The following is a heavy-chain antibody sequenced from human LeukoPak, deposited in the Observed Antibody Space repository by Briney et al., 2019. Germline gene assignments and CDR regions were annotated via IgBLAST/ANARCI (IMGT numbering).Heavy chain of an antibody. CDR3: ARDRNGDGFAHLDY. CDR2: ITPSGGT. D-gene: IGHD5-24*01. V-gene: IGHV1-2*02. CDR1: GFTFTSYA. J-gene: IGHJ4*02. Sequence: ASVKVSCKASGFTFTSYAIHWVRHAPGQGLEWMGWITPSGGTNYPQKFQGRVAITWDTSITTDYMDLSRLTSDDTAVYYCARDRNGDGFAHLDYWGQGALVTVSS.